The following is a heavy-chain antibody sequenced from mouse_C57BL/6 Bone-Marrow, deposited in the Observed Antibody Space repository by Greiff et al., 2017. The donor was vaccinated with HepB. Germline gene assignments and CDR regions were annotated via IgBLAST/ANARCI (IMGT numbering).Heavy chain of an antibody. Sequence: VQLQQSGAELARPGASVKLSCKASGYTFTSYGISWVKQSTGQGLEWIGEIYPRSGNTYYNEKFKGKATLTADKSSSTAYMELRILTSEASAVYFCAIYYYGSSYVFASWGPGTLVTVSP. V-gene: IGHV1-81*01. CDR2: IYPRSGNT. J-gene: IGHJ3*01. CDR3: AIYYYGSSYVFAS. D-gene: IGHD1-1*01. CDR1: GYTFTSYG.